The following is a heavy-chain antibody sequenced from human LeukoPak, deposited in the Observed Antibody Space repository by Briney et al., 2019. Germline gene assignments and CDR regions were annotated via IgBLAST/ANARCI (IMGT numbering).Heavy chain of an antibody. J-gene: IGHJ3*02. CDR1: GFTFSSYG. D-gene: IGHD3-10*01. CDR2: ISYDGSNK. CDR3: TYGSGSYYNKRDDAFDI. Sequence: GGSLRLSCAASGFTFSSYGMHWVRQAPGKGLEWVAVISYDGSNKYYADSVKGRFTISRDNSKNTLYLQMNSLRAEDTAVYYCTYGSGSYYNKRDDAFDIWGQGTMVTVSS. V-gene: IGHV3-30*03.